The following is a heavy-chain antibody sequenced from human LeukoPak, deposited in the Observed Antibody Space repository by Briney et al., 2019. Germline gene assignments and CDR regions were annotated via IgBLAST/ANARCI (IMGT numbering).Heavy chain of an antibody. CDR1: GFTFSSYA. J-gene: IGHJ4*02. CDR2: ISGSGGST. CDR3: AKDRSSMSRAAALIY. V-gene: IGHV3-23*01. D-gene: IGHD6-13*01. Sequence: LAGGSLRLSCAASGFTFSSYAMSWVRQAPGKGLEWVSAISGSGGSTYYADSVKGRFTISRDNSKNTLYLQMNSLRAEDTAVYYCAKDRSSMSRAAALIYWGQGTLVTVSS.